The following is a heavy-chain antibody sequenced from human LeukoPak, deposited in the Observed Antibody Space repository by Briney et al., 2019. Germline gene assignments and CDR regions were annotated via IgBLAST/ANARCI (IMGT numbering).Heavy chain of an antibody. J-gene: IGHJ4*02. D-gene: IGHD1-7*01. CDR1: GFTFTDYE. CDR3: ARGNYGFDY. V-gene: IGHV3-74*01. Sequence: QAGGSLRLSCAASGFTFTDYEMYWVRHTPGKGLVWVSRIISDGTGTNYADSVKGRFTISRDNAKNTLYLQMNSLRAEDTAVYYCARGNYGFDYWGQGTLVTVSS. CDR2: IISDGTGT.